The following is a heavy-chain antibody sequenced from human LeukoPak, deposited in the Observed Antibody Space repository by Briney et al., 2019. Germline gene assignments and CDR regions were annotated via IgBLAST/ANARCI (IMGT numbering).Heavy chain of an antibody. CDR1: GYTFTSYD. D-gene: IGHD3-22*01. Sequence: ASVKVSCKASGYTFTSYDINWVRQATGQGLEWMGWMNPNSGNTGYAQKFQGRVTMTRNTSISTAYMELSSLRSEDTAVYYCARGLNRISGYLVGYWGQGTLVTVSS. CDR3: ARGLNRISGYLVGY. CDR2: MNPNSGNT. J-gene: IGHJ4*02. V-gene: IGHV1-8*01.